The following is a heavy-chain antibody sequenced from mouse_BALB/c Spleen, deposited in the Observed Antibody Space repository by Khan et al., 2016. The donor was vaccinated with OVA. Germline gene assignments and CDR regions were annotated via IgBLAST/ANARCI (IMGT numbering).Heavy chain of an antibody. CDR3: ARIYGGDFDC. J-gene: IGHJ2*01. D-gene: IGHD1-1*01. V-gene: IGHV3-2*02. Sequence: VQLKQSGTGLVKPSQSLSPTCTVPGFSIPRDYAWDLIRQVPGNKLEWMGFIRYKRNTNYNPSLKSRISITRDTSKNQFFLQLNSVTTEDTATYYCARIYGGDFDCWGQGTTLTVS. CDR1: GFSIPRDYA. CDR2: IRYKRNT.